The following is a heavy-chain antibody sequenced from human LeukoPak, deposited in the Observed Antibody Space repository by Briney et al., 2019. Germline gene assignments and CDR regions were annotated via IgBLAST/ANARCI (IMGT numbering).Heavy chain of an antibody. D-gene: IGHD6-13*01. Sequence: ASVKVSCKASGFTFTSYYMHWVRQAPGQGLEWMGIITPSGGSTSNAQKFQGRVTMTRDTSTSTVYMEMSSLRSEDTAVYYCARRYSSRWYGAFDIWGQGTMVTVSS. CDR2: ITPSGGST. CDR3: ARRYSSRWYGAFDI. J-gene: IGHJ3*02. CDR1: GFTFTSYY. V-gene: IGHV1-46*01.